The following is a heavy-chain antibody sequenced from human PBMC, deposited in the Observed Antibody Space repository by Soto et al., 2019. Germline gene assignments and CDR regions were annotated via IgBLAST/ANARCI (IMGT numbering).Heavy chain of an antibody. CDR1: GYTFTGYY. CDR3: ARGGAVVAAGTWVYLYNAMDV. V-gene: IGHV1-2*02. J-gene: IGHJ6*02. CDR2: INPNSGDT. Sequence: QGKLVQSGTEVKRPGDSVKVSCKASGYTFTGYYVHWVRQAPGQGLEGMGWINPNSGDTYLAQRFQGRVTMNRDTCIGTAYMELRGLSSDSTAEYYCARGGAVVAAGTWVYLYNAMDVWGQGTTVTVSS. D-gene: IGHD1-26*01.